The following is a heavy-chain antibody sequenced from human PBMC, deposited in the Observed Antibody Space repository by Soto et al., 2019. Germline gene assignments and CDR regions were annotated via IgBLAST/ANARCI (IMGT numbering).Heavy chain of an antibody. CDR3: ARATVTNYCYYYGMDV. J-gene: IGHJ6*02. Sequence: QVQLVQSGAEVKKPGSSVKVSCKASGGTFSSYAISWVRQAPGQGREWMGGIIPVFGTAKYAQKYQGRVTITTDESTSTAYMELSSLRSEDTAVYYCARATVTNYCYYYGMDVWGQGTTVTVSS. CDR2: IIPVFGTA. CDR1: GGTFSSYA. V-gene: IGHV1-69*01. D-gene: IGHD4-17*01.